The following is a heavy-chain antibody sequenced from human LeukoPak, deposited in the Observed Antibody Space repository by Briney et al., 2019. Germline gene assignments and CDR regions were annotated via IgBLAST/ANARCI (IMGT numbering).Heavy chain of an antibody. CDR1: GGSISSYY. D-gene: IGHD6-19*01. J-gene: IGHJ6*04. CDR3: ARDLSSGWSNYYYGMDV. V-gene: IGHV4-59*01. CDR2: IYYSGST. Sequence: KSSETLSLTCTVSGGSISSYYWSWIGQPPGKWLEWIGYIYYSGSTNYNPSLKSRVTISVDTSKNQFSLKLSSVNAADTAVYYCARDLSSGWSNYYYGMDVWGKGTTVTVSS.